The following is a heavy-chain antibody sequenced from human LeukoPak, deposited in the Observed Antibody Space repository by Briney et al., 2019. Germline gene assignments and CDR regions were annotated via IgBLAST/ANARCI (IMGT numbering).Heavy chain of an antibody. V-gene: IGHV4-39*07. D-gene: IGHD3-10*01. Sequence: SETLSLTCTVSGGSISSSSSYWGWIRQPPGKGLKWIGRIYTSGSTNYNPSLKSRVTMSVDTSKNQFSLKLSSVTAADTAVYYCARDGYYYGSRGRYMDVWGKGTTVTISS. CDR3: ARDGYYYGSRGRYMDV. CDR2: IYTSGST. J-gene: IGHJ6*03. CDR1: GGSISSSSSY.